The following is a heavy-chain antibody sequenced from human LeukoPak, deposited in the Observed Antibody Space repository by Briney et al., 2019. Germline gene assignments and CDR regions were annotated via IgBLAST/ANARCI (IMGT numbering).Heavy chain of an antibody. CDR2: IYSGGRT. V-gene: IGHV3-66*01. D-gene: IGHD3-10*01. J-gene: IGHJ4*02. CDR1: GLTVSSNC. CDR3: ARDLYYGSGGYYFDY. Sequence: GGSLRLSCAASGLTVSSNCMSWVRQAPGKGLEWVSVIYSGGRTFYADSVKGRFIISRDNSKNTLFLQMNSLRAEDTAVYYCARDLYYGSGGYYFDYWGQGTLVTVSS.